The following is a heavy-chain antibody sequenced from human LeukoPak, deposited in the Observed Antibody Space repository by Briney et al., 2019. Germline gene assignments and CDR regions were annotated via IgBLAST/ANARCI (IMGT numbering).Heavy chain of an antibody. V-gene: IGHV1-69*13. Sequence: ASVKASCKASGGTFSSYAISWVRQAPGQGLEWMGGIIPIFGTANYAQKFQGRVTITADESTSTAYMELSSLRSEDTAVYYCARDSVRRGISGWFDPWGQGTLVTVSS. CDR3: ARDSVRRGISGWFDP. D-gene: IGHD3-16*01. CDR2: IIPIFGTA. J-gene: IGHJ5*02. CDR1: GGTFSSYA.